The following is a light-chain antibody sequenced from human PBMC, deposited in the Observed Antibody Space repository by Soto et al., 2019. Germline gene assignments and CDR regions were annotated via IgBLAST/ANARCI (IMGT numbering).Light chain of an antibody. V-gene: IGKV3-15*01. CDR3: QQYSKWPPWT. J-gene: IGKJ1*01. CDR2: RTS. CDR1: QSISSN. Sequence: EIVMAQSPATLSVSPGDRATLSCRASQSISSNLAWYQQKPGQAPRLLMFRTSSRATGFPARFSGSGSGTEFNLTISSLQSEDFATYYCQQYSKWPPWTFGPGTKVDIK.